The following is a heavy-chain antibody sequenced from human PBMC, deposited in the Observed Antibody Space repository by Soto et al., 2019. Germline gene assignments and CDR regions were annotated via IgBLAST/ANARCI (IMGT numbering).Heavy chain of an antibody. D-gene: IGHD1-26*01. CDR3: YSGATTGAYYYGMDV. V-gene: IGHV3-21*01. J-gene: IGHJ6*02. CDR2: ISSSSSYI. CDR1: GFRFSSNG. Sequence: GGSLRLSCASSGFRFSSNGMSWIRRAPGKGLEWVSSISSSSSYIYYADSVKGRFTISRDNAKNSLYLQMNSLRAEDTAVYYCYSGATTGAYYYGMDVWGQGTTVTVSS.